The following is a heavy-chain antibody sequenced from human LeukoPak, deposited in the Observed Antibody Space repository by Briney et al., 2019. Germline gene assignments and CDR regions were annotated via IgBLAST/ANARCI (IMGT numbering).Heavy chain of an antibody. CDR2: INHSGST. CDR3: ARGQLWYYYYYYMDV. V-gene: IGHV4-34*01. D-gene: IGHD5-18*01. Sequence: SETLSLTCAVYGGSFSGYYWSWIRQPPGKGLEWIGEINHSGSTNYNPSLKSRVTISVDTSKNRFSLKLSSVTAADTAVYYCARGQLWYYYYYYMDVWGKGTTVTVSS. CDR1: GGSFSGYY. J-gene: IGHJ6*03.